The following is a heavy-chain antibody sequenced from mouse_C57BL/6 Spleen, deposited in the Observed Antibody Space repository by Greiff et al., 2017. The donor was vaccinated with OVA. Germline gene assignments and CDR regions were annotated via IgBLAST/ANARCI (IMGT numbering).Heavy chain of an antibody. J-gene: IGHJ4*01. V-gene: IGHV1-4*01. CDR3: ARSRLSGTDYDAMDY. CDR1: GYTFTSYS. CDR2: INPSSGYI. D-gene: IGHD4-1*01. Sequence: QVQLQQSGAELARPGASVKMSCKASGYTFTSYSMHWVKQRPGQGLEWIGYINPSSGYIKYNQKFKDKATLTADKSSSTAYMQLSSLTSEDSAVYYCARSRLSGTDYDAMDYWGQGTSVTVSS.